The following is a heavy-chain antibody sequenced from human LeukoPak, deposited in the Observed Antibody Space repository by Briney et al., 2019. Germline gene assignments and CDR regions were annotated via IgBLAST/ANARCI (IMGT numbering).Heavy chain of an antibody. CDR2: IYYSGDI. D-gene: IGHD4-17*01. V-gene: IGHV4-59*08. CDR3: ARGVVGYGDYDNWFDP. J-gene: IGHJ5*02. Sequence: SETLSLTCAVSGASITSSYWTWVRLPPGQRLEWIGYIYYSGDINHNPSLKSRATISLDTSKNQFSLRLSSVTAADTAVYYCARGVVGYGDYDNWFDPWGQGTLVIVSS. CDR1: GASITSSY.